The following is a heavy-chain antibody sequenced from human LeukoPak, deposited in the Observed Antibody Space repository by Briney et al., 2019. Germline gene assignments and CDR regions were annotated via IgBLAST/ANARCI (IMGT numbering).Heavy chain of an antibody. V-gene: IGHV3-33*08. CDR3: ARESGSGWFDAFDI. D-gene: IGHD3-10*01. Sequence: GGSLRLSCAASGFTFSSYAMSWVRQAPGKGLEWVAVIWYDGSNKYYADSVKGRFTISRDNSKNTLYLQMNSLRAEDTAVYYCARESGSGWFDAFDIWGQGTMVTVSS. CDR2: IWYDGSNK. J-gene: IGHJ3*02. CDR1: GFTFSSYA.